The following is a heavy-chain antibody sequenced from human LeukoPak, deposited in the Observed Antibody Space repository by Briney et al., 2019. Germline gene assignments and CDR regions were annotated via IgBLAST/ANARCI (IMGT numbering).Heavy chain of an antibody. Sequence: ASVKVSCKPPGYTLTNHDINWVRQATGQGLEWMGWMNPNSGDTGYAQKFQGRVTMTRDTSINTAYMELSSLTSEDTAVYYCARAGGDYGDYYHYYYYMDVWGSGTTVTVSS. J-gene: IGHJ6*03. D-gene: IGHD4-17*01. CDR1: GYTLTNHD. CDR2: MNPNSGDT. CDR3: ARAGGDYGDYYHYYYYMDV. V-gene: IGHV1-8*01.